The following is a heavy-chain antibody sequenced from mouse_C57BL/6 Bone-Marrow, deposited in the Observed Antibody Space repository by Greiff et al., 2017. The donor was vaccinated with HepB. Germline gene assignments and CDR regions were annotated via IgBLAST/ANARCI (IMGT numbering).Heavy chain of an antibody. CDR1: GYTFTSYW. J-gene: IGHJ1*03. Sequence: LQPGAELVKPGASVKMSCKASGYTFTSYWITWVKQRPGQGLEWIGDIYPGSGSTNYNEKFKSKATLTVDTSSSTAYMQLSSLTSEDSAVYYCARGDYYGSSYWYFDVWGTGTTVTVSS. V-gene: IGHV1-55*01. CDR2: IYPGSGST. D-gene: IGHD1-1*01. CDR3: ARGDYYGSSYWYFDV.